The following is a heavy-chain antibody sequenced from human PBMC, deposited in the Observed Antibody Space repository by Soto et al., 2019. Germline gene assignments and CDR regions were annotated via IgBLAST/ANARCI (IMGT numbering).Heavy chain of an antibody. V-gene: IGHV1-69*13. D-gene: IGHD1-1*01. CDR2: IIPIFGTA. Sequence: SVKVSCKASGGTFSSYAISWVRQAPGQGLEWMGGIIPIFGTANYAQKFQGRVTITADESTSTAYMELSSLRSEDTAVYYCASELAALNWFDPWGQGTLVTVSS. J-gene: IGHJ5*02. CDR1: GGTFSSYA. CDR3: ASELAALNWFDP.